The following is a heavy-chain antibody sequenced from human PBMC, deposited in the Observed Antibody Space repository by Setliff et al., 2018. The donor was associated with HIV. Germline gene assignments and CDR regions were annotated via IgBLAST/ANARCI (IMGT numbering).Heavy chain of an antibody. J-gene: IGHJ5*02. V-gene: IGHV4-39*02. CDR1: GGSISSGSYY. Sequence: PSETLSLTCTVSGGSISSGSYYWSWIRQPPGKGLEWIGEVTHSGRTNYNPSLKSRVTISADKSTRTAYLELSSLRSDDSAVYFCAKEQEIGSYLDPWGQGTLVTVSS. D-gene: IGHD2-2*02. CDR3: AKEQEIGSYLDP. CDR2: VTHSGRT.